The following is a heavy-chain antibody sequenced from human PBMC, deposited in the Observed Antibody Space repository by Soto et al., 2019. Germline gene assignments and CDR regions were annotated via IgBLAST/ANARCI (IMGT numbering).Heavy chain of an antibody. CDR1: GFTFSSYG. CDR3: AKDSDVVDFWSGFRYYYGMDV. V-gene: IGHV3-30*18. Sequence: GGSLRLSCAASGFTFSSYGMHWVRQAPGKGLEWVAVISYDGSNKYYADSVKGRFTISRDNSKNTLYLQMNSLRAEDTAVYYCAKDSDVVDFWSGFRYYYGMDVWGQGTTVTVSS. CDR2: ISYDGSNK. D-gene: IGHD3-3*01. J-gene: IGHJ6*02.